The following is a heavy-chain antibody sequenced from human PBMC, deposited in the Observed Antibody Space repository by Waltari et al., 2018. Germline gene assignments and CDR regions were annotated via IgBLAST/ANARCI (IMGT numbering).Heavy chain of an antibody. CDR2: IHGGNGNT. Sequence: QVYLVQSGAELKKPGASVKVSCTASGYTFHQYSMHWVRQAPGQGLEWMGWIHGGNGNTKYSKKFQDRLSISQDTSATTVYMELSSLTSEDTAVYYCAKTQYDFWSAYFDYWGQGTLVTVSS. CDR1: GYTFHQYS. V-gene: IGHV1-3*01. J-gene: IGHJ4*02. D-gene: IGHD3-3*01. CDR3: AKTQYDFWSAYFDY.